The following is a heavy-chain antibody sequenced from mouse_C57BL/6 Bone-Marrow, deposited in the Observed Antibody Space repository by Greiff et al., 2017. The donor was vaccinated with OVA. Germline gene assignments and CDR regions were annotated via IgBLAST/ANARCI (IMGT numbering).Heavy chain of an antibody. J-gene: IGHJ3*01. CDR2: IYPGDGDT. CDR1: GYAFSSYW. CDR3: ARRVYYDSDGGCSY. D-gene: IGHD2-4*01. V-gene: IGHV1-80*01. Sequence: VQLQHSGAELVKPGASVKISCKASGYAFSSYWMNWVKQRPGKGLEWIGQIYPGDGDTNYNGKFKGKATLTADKSSSTAYMQLSSLTSEDSAVYFWARRVYYDSDGGCSYWGQGTLVTVSA.